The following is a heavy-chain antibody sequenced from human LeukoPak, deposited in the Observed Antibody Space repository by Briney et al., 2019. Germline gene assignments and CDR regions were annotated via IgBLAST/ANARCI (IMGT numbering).Heavy chain of an antibody. V-gene: IGHV4-39*01. CDR2: IYYSGST. CDR1: GGSISSSSYY. Sequence: SETLSLTCTVSGGSISSSSYYWGWIRQPPGKGLEWIGSIYYSGSTYYNPSLKSRVTISVDTSKNQFSLKLSSVTAADTAVYYCARSSIVVVPAAIYYYMDVWGKRTTVTVSS. CDR3: ARSSIVVVPAAIYYYMDV. D-gene: IGHD2-2*01. J-gene: IGHJ6*03.